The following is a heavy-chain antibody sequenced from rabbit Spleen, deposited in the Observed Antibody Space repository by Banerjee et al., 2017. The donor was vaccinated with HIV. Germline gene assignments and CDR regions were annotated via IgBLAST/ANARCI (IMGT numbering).Heavy chain of an antibody. CDR1: GFDLSQNYV. CDR2: IGSNSGNT. J-gene: IGHJ6*01. V-gene: IGHV1S40*01. D-gene: IGHD8-1*01. Sequence: QSLEESGGDLVKPGASLTLTCKASGFDLSQNYVMCWVRQAPGKGLEWIGCIGSNSGNTYYASWAKGRFTISKTSSTTVTLQMTSLTTADTATYFCARDAGTSFSTYGMDLWGQGTLVTVS. CDR3: ARDAGTSFSTYGMDL.